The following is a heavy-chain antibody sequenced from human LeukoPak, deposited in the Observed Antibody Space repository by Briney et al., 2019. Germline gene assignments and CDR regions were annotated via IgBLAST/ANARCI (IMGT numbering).Heavy chain of an antibody. CDR1: GYTFTSYD. Sequence: ASVKVSCKASGYTFTSYDINWVRQATGQGLEWMGWMNPNSGNTGYAQKFQGRVTMTRNTSISTAYMELSSLRSEDTAVYYCAKVMGYDFGFFDYWGQGTLVTVSS. CDR3: AKVMGYDFGFFDY. CDR2: MNPNSGNT. V-gene: IGHV1-8*01. D-gene: IGHD5-12*01. J-gene: IGHJ4*02.